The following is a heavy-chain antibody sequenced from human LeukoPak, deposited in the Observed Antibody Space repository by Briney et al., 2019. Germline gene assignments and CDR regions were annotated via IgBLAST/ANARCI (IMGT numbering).Heavy chain of an antibody. Sequence: SETLSLTCAVYGGSFSGYYWSWTRQPPGKGLEWIGEINHSGSTNYNPSLKSRVTISVDTSKNQFSLKLSSVTAADTAVYYCAREGRWFDPWGQGTLVTVSS. CDR1: GGSFSGYY. CDR2: INHSGST. CDR3: AREGRWFDP. J-gene: IGHJ5*02. V-gene: IGHV4-34*01.